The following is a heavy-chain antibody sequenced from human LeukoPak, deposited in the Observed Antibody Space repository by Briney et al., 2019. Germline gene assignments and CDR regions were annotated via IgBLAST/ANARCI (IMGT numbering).Heavy chain of an antibody. D-gene: IGHD6-13*01. J-gene: IGHJ4*02. CDR1: GGTFSSYA. CDR3: AASIAAAGTGYFDY. Sequence: ASVKVSCKASGGTFSSYAISWVRQAPGQGLEWMGGIIPIFGTANYAQKFQGRVTITADKSTSTAYTELSSLRSEDTAVYYCAASIAAAGTGYFDYWGQGTLVTVSS. V-gene: IGHV1-69*06. CDR2: IIPIFGTA.